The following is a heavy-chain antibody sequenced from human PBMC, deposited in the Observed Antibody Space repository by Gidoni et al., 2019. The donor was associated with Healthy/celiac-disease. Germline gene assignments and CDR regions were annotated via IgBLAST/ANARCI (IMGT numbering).Heavy chain of an antibody. CDR2: INPNSGGT. V-gene: IGHV1-2*06. J-gene: IGHJ5*02. CDR3: AREFYVVPAPEGWFDP. Sequence: QVQLVQSGAEVKKPGASVKVSCKASGYTFTGYYMHWVRQAPGQGLEWMGRINPNSGGTNYAQKFQGRVTMTRDTSISTAYMELSRLRSDDTAVYYCAREFYVVPAPEGWFDPWGQGTLVTVSS. CDR1: GYTFTGYY. D-gene: IGHD2-2*01.